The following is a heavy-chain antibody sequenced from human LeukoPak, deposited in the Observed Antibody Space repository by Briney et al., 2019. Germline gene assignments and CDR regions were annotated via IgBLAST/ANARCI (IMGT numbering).Heavy chain of an antibody. J-gene: IGHJ3*02. CDR2: IYYSGST. V-gene: IGHV4-61*01. D-gene: IGHD6-13*01. Sequence: SETLSLTCTVSGGSVSSGSYYWSWLRQPPGKGLEWIGYIYYSGSTNYNPSLKSRVTISVDTSKNQFSLKLSSVTAADTAVYYCAXIFXSSSWLMVFDIWGQGTMVTVSS. CDR1: GGSVSSGSYY. CDR3: AXIFXSSSWLMVFDI.